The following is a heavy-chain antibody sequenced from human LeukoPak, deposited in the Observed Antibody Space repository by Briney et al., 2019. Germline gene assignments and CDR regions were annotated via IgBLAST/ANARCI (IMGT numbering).Heavy chain of an antibody. Sequence: GGSLRLSCAASGFTFSSYSMNWVRQAPGKGLEWVSYISSSSSTIYYADSVKGRFTISRDNAKNSLYLQMNSLRAEDTAVYYCAKDRVPYYDILTGYPHYWGQGTLVIVSS. CDR3: AKDRVPYYDILTGYPHY. V-gene: IGHV3-48*01. J-gene: IGHJ4*02. CDR1: GFTFSSYS. CDR2: ISSSSSTI. D-gene: IGHD3-9*01.